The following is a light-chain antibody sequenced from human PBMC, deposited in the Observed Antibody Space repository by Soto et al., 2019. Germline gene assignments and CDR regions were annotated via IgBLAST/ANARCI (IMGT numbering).Light chain of an antibody. J-gene: IGKJ4*01. V-gene: IGKV3-20*01. Sequence: EIVITHSQATLSVFPVEGPITYNRASQSVSSYLAWYQQKPGQAPRLLIYGASSRATGIPDRFSGSGSGTDFTLTISRLEPEDFAVYYCQQYGSSLTFGGGTKV. CDR2: GAS. CDR3: QQYGSSLT. CDR1: QSVSSY.